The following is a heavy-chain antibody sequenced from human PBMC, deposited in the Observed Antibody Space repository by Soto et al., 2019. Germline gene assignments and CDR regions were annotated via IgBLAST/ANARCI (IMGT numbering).Heavy chain of an antibody. J-gene: IGHJ4*02. CDR1: GGSVSSGSYY. Sequence: QVQLQESGPGLVKPSETLSLTCTVSGGSVSSGSYYWTWIRQPPGKGLEWIGCLYNSGSTNYNPALTSGATTSVDTSKNRFSLRLSSVTAADTAVYYCARDNGYSYGYFDYWGQGTLVTVSS. CDR3: ARDNGYSYGYFDY. V-gene: IGHV4-61*01. D-gene: IGHD5-18*01. CDR2: LYNSGST.